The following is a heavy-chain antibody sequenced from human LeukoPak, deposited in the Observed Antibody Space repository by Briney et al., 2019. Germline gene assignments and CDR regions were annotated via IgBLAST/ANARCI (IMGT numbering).Heavy chain of an antibody. J-gene: IGHJ4*02. CDR1: GGSFSGYY. D-gene: IGHD3-3*01. V-gene: IGHV4-34*01. CDR2: INHSGST. CDR3: ARAPYYDFWSGYSFYFDY. Sequence: PSETLSLTCAVYGGSFSGYYWSWSRQPPGKGLEWIGEINHSGSTNYNPSLKSRVTISVDTSKNQFSLKLSSVTAADTAVYYCARAPYYDFWSGYSFYFDYWGQGTLVTVSS.